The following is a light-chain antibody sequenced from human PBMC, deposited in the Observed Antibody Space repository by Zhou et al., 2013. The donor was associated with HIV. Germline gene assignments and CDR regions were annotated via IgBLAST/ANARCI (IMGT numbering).Light chain of an antibody. CDR3: QQSYSIPTT. V-gene: IGKV1-39*01. J-gene: IGKJ2*01. CDR1: QSIRTY. CDR2: AAS. Sequence: DIQMTQSPSSLSSSVGDRVTISCRASQSIRTYLNWYQQKPGEAPKLVIYAASNLQSGVPSRLSGSGSGTDFTLTISSLQPEDFATYYCQQSYSIPTTFGQGTKAGD.